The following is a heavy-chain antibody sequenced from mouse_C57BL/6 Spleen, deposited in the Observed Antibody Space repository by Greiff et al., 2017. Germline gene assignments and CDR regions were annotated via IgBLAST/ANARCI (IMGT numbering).Heavy chain of an antibody. CDR1: GYSITSGYY. V-gene: IGHV3-6*01. J-gene: IGHJ2*01. CDR2: ISYDGSN. CDR3: ARRGSYYFDY. Sequence: ESGPGLVKPSQSLSLTCSVTGYSITSGYYWNWIRQFPGNKLEWMGYISYDGSNNYNPSLKNRISITRDTSKNQFFLKLNSVTTEDTATYYCARRGSYYFDYWGQGTTLTVSS.